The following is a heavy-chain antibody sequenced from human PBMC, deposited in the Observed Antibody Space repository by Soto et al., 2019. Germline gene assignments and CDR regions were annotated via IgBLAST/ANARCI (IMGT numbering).Heavy chain of an antibody. CDR1: GYSFTSYW. J-gene: IGHJ3*02. CDR3: ARAMGEVVVVAADHAFDI. CDR2: IYPGDSDT. Sequence: PGESLKISCKGSGYSFTSYWIGWVRQMPGKGLEWMGIIYPGDSDTRYSPSFQGQVTISADKSISTAYLQWSSLKASDTAMYYCARAMGEVVVVAADHAFDIWGQGTMVTVSS. V-gene: IGHV5-51*01. D-gene: IGHD2-15*01.